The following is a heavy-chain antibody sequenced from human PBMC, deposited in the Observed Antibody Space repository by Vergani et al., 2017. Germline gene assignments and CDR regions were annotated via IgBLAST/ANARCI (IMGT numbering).Heavy chain of an antibody. Sequence: QVQLVQSGAEVKKPGSSVKVSCKASGGTFSSYTISWVRQAPGQGLEWMGRIIPILGIANYAQKVQGRVTITADKSTSTASMELSSLRSEDTAVYYCAIEPFLVYCRVGGCYSGCYYYMDVWGQGTTVTVSS. CDR2: IIPILGIA. J-gene: IGHJ6*03. CDR3: AIEPFLVYCRVGGCYSGCYYYMDV. V-gene: IGHV1-69*08. CDR1: GGTFSSYT. D-gene: IGHD2-15*01.